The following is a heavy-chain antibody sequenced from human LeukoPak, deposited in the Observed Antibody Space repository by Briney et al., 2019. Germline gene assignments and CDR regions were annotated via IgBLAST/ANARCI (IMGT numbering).Heavy chain of an antibody. CDR3: ARSSTMWHPLLDH. D-gene: IGHD6-13*01. V-gene: IGHV3-72*01. J-gene: IGHJ4*02. CDR2: IRNKGNSYTT. Sequence: GGSLRLSCAASGFTFSDHYMDWVRQAPGKGLEWVGRIRNKGNSYTTEYAASVKDRFTISRDDSKNSLYLQMSSLRTEDTAVYYCARSSTMWHPLLDHWGQGTLVTVSS. CDR1: GFTFSDHY.